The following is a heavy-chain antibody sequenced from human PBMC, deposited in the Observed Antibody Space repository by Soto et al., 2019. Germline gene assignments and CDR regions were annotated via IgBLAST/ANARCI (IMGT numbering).Heavy chain of an antibody. D-gene: IGHD6-13*01. J-gene: IGHJ4*02. Sequence: GGSLRLSRAASGFSFSIYDIHWVRQAPGKGLEWVAVIWYDGSNKYYADSVKGRFIISRDNSKKTLYLQMNSLRADDTAVYYCARGYSSSRDLGYWGQGTLVTVSS. V-gene: IGHV3-33*01. CDR2: IWYDGSNK. CDR3: ARGYSSSRDLGY. CDR1: GFSFSIYD.